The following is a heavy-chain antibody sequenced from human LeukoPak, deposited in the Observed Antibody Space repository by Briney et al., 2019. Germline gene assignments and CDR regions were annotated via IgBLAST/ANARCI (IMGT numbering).Heavy chain of an antibody. J-gene: IGHJ4*02. CDR2: INHSGST. CDR1: GGSFSGYY. D-gene: IGHD3-10*01. V-gene: IGHV4-34*01. Sequence: KPSETLSLTCAVYGGSFSGYYWSWIRQPPGKGLEWIGEINHSGSTNYNPSLKRRVTISVDTPKNQFSLKLSSVTAADTAVYYCARGRITMVRGVIIWSLIREYYFDYWGQGTLVTVSS. CDR3: ARGRITMVRGVIIWSLIREYYFDY.